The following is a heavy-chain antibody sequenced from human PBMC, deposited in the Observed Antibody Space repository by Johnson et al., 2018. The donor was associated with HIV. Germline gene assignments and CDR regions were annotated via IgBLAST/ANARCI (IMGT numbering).Heavy chain of an antibody. CDR1: GFTFSSYA. CDR2: ISGSGGST. Sequence: VQLVESGGGLVQPGGSLRLSCAASGFTFSSYAMSWVRQAPGKGLEWVSAISGSGGSTYYAESVRGRFTISRDIVKNSLCPQINSLRAEDTVLYYCGRRDSGSLSFDIWGQGTMVTVSS. V-gene: IGHV3-23*04. CDR3: GRRDSGSLSFDI. D-gene: IGHD1-26*01. J-gene: IGHJ3*02.